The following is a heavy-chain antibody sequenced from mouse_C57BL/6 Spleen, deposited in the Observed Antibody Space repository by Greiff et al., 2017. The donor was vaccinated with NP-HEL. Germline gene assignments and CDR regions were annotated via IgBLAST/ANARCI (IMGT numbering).Heavy chain of an antibody. Sequence: VQLQQSGAELVRPGASVTLSCTASGYTFTDYEMHWVKQTPVHGLEWIGAIDPETGGTAYNQKFTGKAILTADKSSSTAYMELRSLTSEDSAVYYCTLDSSGEDYYAMDYWGQGTSVTVSS. CDR3: TLDSSGEDYYAMDY. CDR2: IDPETGGT. V-gene: IGHV1-15*01. J-gene: IGHJ4*01. CDR1: GYTFTDYE. D-gene: IGHD3-2*02.